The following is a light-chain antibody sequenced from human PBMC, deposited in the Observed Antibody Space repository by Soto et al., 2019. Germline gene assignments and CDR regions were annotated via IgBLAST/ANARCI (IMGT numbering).Light chain of an antibody. CDR3: QSYDSSLSAYV. J-gene: IGLJ1*01. Sequence: QSVLTQSPSVSGAPGESVTISCAGSSSNIGAGSGVHWYQQLPGTAPKLLLYGNSNRPSGVPDRFSGSKSGTSASLAITGLQAEDEADYYCQSYDSSLSAYVFGTGTKVTVL. CDR2: GNS. CDR1: SSNIGAGSG. V-gene: IGLV1-40*01.